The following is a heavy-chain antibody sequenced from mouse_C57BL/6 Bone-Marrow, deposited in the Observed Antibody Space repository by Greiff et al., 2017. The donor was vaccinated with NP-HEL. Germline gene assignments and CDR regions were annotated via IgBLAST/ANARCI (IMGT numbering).Heavy chain of an antibody. Sequence: EVHLVESGGGLVKPGGSLTLSCAASGFTFSDYGMHWVRQAPEKGLEWVAYISSGSSTIYYADTVKGRFTISRDNAKNTLFLQMTSLRSEDTAMYYCARRAGTGAMDYWGQGTSVTVSS. CDR1: GFTFSDYG. CDR3: ARRAGTGAMDY. J-gene: IGHJ4*01. V-gene: IGHV5-17*01. CDR2: ISSGSSTI. D-gene: IGHD3-3*01.